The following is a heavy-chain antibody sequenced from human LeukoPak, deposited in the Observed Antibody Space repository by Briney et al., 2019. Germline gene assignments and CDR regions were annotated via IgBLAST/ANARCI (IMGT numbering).Heavy chain of an antibody. CDR1: GFTFNWYN. Sequence: GGSLRLSCAASGFTFNWYNMNWLRQAPGKGLEWVSYISGSGTTIYYADSVKGRFTISRDNAKNSLFLQLNSPRAEDAAVYYCAREGWEELGHYFDYWGQGTVVTVSS. V-gene: IGHV3-48*01. D-gene: IGHD1-26*01. CDR2: ISGSGTTI. CDR3: AREGWEELGHYFDY. J-gene: IGHJ4*02.